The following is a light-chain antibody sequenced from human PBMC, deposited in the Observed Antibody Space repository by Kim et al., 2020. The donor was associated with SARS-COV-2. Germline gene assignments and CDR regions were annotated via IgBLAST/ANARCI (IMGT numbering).Light chain of an antibody. V-gene: IGKV2-30*02. CDR3: MQGTHWPPT. CDR2: KVS. CDR1: RSLAHYSGNTY. Sequence: DVVMTQSPLSLPVTLGQPASISCRSSRSLAHYSGNTYLIWFHQRPGQSPRRLIYKVSNRDSGVPDRFSGSGSGTDFTLKISRVEAEDVGVYYCMQGTHWPPTFGQGTKVDIK. J-gene: IGKJ1*01.